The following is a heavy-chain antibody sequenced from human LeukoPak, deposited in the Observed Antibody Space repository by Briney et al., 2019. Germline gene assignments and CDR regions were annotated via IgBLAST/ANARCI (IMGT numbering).Heavy chain of an antibody. D-gene: IGHD3-16*01. CDR2: ITPDGSST. V-gene: IGHV3-74*01. CDR3: SSQISRGGN. J-gene: IGHJ4*02. Sequence: GGSLRLSCAASGFSFSTYWMHWVRQVPGKGPEWVSHITPDGSSTNYADSVKGRFTNSRDNAKNTLYLQMNSLRAEDTAVYYCSSQISRGGNWGQGTLVTVSS. CDR1: GFSFSTYW.